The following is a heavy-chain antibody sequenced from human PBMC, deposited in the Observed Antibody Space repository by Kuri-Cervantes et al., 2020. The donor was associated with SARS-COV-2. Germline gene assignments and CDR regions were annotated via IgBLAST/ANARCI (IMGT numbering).Heavy chain of an antibody. Sequence: GGSLRLSCAASGFTFSDYYMSWIRQAPGKGLEWVAVISYDGSNKYYADSVKGRFTTSRDNSKNTLYLQMNSLRAEDTAVYYCAREVVTPYNWFDPWGQGTLVTVSS. D-gene: IGHD2-21*02. CDR3: AREVVTPYNWFDP. V-gene: IGHV3-30-3*01. J-gene: IGHJ5*02. CDR2: ISYDGSNK. CDR1: GFTFSDYY.